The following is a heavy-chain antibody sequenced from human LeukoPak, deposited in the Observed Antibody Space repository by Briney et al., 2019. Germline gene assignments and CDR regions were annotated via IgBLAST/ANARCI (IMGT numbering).Heavy chain of an antibody. CDR2: INSDGSTT. Sequence: GGTLRLSCAASGFTFSSSWMHWVRGAPGKGLVWVSRINSDGSTTTYADSVKGRFTVSRDNAKNTLYLQMNSLRAEDTAVYYCARSLGGGDCYWGQGALVTVSS. D-gene: IGHD2-21*02. CDR1: GFTFSSSW. CDR3: ARSLGGGDCY. V-gene: IGHV3-74*01. J-gene: IGHJ4*02.